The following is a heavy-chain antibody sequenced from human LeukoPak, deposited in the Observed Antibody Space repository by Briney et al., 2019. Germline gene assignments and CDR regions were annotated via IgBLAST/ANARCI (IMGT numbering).Heavy chain of an antibody. J-gene: IGHJ3*02. Sequence: PSETLPLTCTVSSGSISSGGYFWSWIRQHPGKGLEWIGYIYYSGSAYQNPSLQSRVTISVDTPKNQFSLKLNSVTAADTAVYYCARLYCSGTSCSYGGAFDIWGQGTMVTVSS. D-gene: IGHD2-2*01. CDR2: IYYSGSA. V-gene: IGHV4-31*03. CDR3: ARLYCSGTSCSYGGAFDI. CDR1: SGSISSGGYF.